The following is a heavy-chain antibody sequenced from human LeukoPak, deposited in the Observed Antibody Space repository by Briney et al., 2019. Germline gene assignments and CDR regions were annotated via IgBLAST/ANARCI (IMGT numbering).Heavy chain of an antibody. CDR1: GGSINSYY. CDR3: ARAGYTISYYSLDY. V-gene: IGHV4-4*07. CDR2: IYTTGTT. D-gene: IGHD1-26*01. J-gene: IGHJ4*02. Sequence: SETLSLTCTVSGGSINSYYWGWIRQPAGKGLERIGRIYTTGTTSYNPSLKSRVTISVDTSKNQFYLKLTSVTAADTAMYYCARAGYTISYYSLDYWGQGSLVTVSS.